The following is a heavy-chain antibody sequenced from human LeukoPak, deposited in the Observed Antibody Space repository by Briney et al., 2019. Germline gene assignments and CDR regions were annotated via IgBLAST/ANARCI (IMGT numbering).Heavy chain of an antibody. CDR1: GGSISSGSYY. J-gene: IGHJ6*03. CDR3: ARDWTQYGSGSYGDYYYYYMDV. Sequence: TLSLTCTVSGGSISSGSYYWSWIRQPAGKGLEWIGRIYTSGSTNYNPSLKSRVTMSVDTSKNQFSLKLSSVTAADTAVYYCARDWTQYGSGSYGDYYYYYMDVWGKGTTVTISS. CDR2: IYTSGST. V-gene: IGHV4-61*02. D-gene: IGHD3-10*01.